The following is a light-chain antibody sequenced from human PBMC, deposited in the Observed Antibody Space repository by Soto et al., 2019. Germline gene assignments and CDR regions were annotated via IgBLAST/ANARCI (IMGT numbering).Light chain of an antibody. Sequence: QSALTRPASVSGSPGQSITISCTGTSSDVGSYNLVSWYQQHPGKAPKLMIYQVSKRPSGVSNRFSGSKSGNTASLTISGLQAEDEADYYCCSYAGRSTFYVFGTGTKVTVL. V-gene: IGLV2-23*02. J-gene: IGLJ1*01. CDR3: CSYAGRSTFYV. CDR2: QVS. CDR1: SSDVGSYNL.